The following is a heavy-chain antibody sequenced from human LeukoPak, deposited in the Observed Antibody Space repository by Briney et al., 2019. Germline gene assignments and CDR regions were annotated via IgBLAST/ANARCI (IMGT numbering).Heavy chain of an antibody. CDR3: ARVRDGYSIYYYYYMDV. V-gene: IGHV3-21*01. Sequence: GGSLRLSCAASGFTFSSYEMNWVRQAPGKGLEWVSSISSSSSYIYYADSVKGRFTISRDNAKNSLYLQMNSLRAEDTAVYYCARVRDGYSIYYYYYMDVWGKGTTVTVSS. CDR1: GFTFSSYE. D-gene: IGHD5-24*01. J-gene: IGHJ6*03. CDR2: ISSSSSYI.